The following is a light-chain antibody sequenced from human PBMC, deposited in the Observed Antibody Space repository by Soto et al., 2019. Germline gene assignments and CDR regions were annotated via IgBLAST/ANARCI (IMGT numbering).Light chain of an antibody. CDR3: SSYTSSSTLVV. V-gene: IGLV2-14*01. J-gene: IGLJ2*01. Sequence: QSALTQPASVSGSPGQSITIYCSGTSSDVGGYNYVSWYQQHPGKAPKLMIYEVSNRPSGVSNRFSGSKSGNTASLTISGLQAEDEADYYRSSYTSSSTLVVFGGGTKLTVL. CDR1: SSDVGGYNY. CDR2: EVS.